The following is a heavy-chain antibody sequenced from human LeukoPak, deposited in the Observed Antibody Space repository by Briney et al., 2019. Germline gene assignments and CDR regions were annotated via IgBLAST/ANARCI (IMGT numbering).Heavy chain of an antibody. CDR1: GFTFSSYA. CDR3: AKDGSSSSLIYYYYYGMDV. D-gene: IGHD6-6*01. CDR2: ISGSGGST. Sequence: GGSLRLSCAASGFTFSSYAMSWVRQAPGKGLEWVSAISGSGGSTYYADSVKGRFTISRDNSKNTLYLQMNSLRAEDTAVYYCAKDGSSSSLIYYYYYGMDVWGQGTTVTVSS. J-gene: IGHJ6*02. V-gene: IGHV3-23*01.